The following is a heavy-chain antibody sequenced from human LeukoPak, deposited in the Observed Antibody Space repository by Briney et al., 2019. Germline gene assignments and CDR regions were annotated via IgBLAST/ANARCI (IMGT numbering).Heavy chain of an antibody. D-gene: IGHD3-3*01. J-gene: IGHJ4*02. CDR3: ARQLRFLEWLIFDY. V-gene: IGHV1-69*05. CDR2: IIPIFGTA. Sequence: GSSVKVSCKASGGTFSSYAISWVRQAPGQGLEWMGGIIPIFGTATYAQKFQGRVTITTDESTSTAYMELSSLRSEDTAVYYCARQLRFLEWLIFDYWGQGTLVTVSS. CDR1: GGTFSSYA.